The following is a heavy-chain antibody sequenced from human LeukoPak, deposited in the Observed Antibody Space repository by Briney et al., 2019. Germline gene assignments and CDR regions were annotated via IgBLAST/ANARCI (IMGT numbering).Heavy chain of an antibody. CDR1: GFTFSNYE. CDR3: ARRPYYYDSLDY. D-gene: IGHD3-22*01. Sequence: PGGSLRLSCAASGFTFSNYEMNWVRQAPGKGLEWVSYISSSGSTIYYADSVKGRFTISRDNPKNSLYLQMNSLRAEDTDLYYCARRPYYYDSLDYWGQGTLVTVSS. J-gene: IGHJ4*02. CDR2: ISSSGSTI. V-gene: IGHV3-48*03.